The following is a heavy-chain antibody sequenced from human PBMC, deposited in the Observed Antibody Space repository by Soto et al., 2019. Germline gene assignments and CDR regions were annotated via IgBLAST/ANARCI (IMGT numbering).Heavy chain of an antibody. V-gene: IGHV4-34*01. CDR2: INHSGST. J-gene: IGHJ4*02. D-gene: IGHD3-3*01. CDR1: GGSFSGYY. CDR3: ASDTPHGYDFWSGYYRRYFDY. Sequence: PSETLSLTCAVYGGSFSGYYWSWIRQPPGKGLEWIGEINHSGSTNYNPSLKSRVTISVDTSKNQFSLKLSSVTAADAAVYYCASDTPHGYDFWSGYYRRYFDYWGQGTLVTVSS.